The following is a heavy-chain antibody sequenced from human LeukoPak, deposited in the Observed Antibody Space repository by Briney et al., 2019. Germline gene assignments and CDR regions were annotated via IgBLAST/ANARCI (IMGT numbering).Heavy chain of an antibody. CDR3: ARDWYYAIDY. CDR2: INSDGSST. CDR1: GYTFSSAW. J-gene: IGHJ4*02. Sequence: GGSLRLSCAASGYTFSSAWMHWVRQAPGKGLVWVSRINSDGSSTRYADSVRGRFTISRDNAKNTLYLQMNSLRADDTAVYHCARDWYYAIDYWGQGTLVTVSS. V-gene: IGHV3-74*01. D-gene: IGHD2-2*01.